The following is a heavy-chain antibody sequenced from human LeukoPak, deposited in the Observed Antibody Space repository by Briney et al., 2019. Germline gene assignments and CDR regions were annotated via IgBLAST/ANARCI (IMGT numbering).Heavy chain of an antibody. V-gene: IGHV3-7*01. CDR1: GFTFSSYW. Sequence: GGSLRLSCAASGFTFSSYWMSWVRRAPGKGLEWVANIKQDGSEKYYVDSVKGRFTISRDNAKNSLYLQMNSLRAEDTAVYYRARGVYGDYELDYWGQGTLVTVSS. CDR2: IKQDGSEK. J-gene: IGHJ4*02. CDR3: ARGVYGDYELDY. D-gene: IGHD4-17*01.